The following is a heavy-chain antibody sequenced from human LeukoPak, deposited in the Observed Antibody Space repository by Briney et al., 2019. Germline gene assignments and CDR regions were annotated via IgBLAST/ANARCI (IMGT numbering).Heavy chain of an antibody. V-gene: IGHV3-74*01. Sequence: GGSLRLSCEASGFTFSTHWMHWVRQVPGKGLVWISRISNDVISTISTSYADSVKGRFTISRDNSKNTLYLQMNSLRAEDTAVYYCAKPARTDYADYWGQGTLVTVSS. J-gene: IGHJ4*02. CDR1: GFTFSTHW. CDR2: ISNDVISTIST. CDR3: AKPARTDYADY. D-gene: IGHD1-14*01.